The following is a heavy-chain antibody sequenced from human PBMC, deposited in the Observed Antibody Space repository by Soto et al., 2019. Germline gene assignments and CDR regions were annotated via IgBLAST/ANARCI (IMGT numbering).Heavy chain of an antibody. D-gene: IGHD3-22*01. CDR2: INAGNGNT. Sequence: ASVKVSCKASGYTFTSYAMHWVRQAPGQRLEWMGWINAGNGNTKYSQMLQGRVTITRDTSASTAYMELSSLRTENTAVYYCASSFYYDSSGYSSLYYYYGMDVWGQGTTVTVSS. CDR1: GYTFTSYA. J-gene: IGHJ6*02. V-gene: IGHV1-3*01. CDR3: ASSFYYDSSGYSSLYYYYGMDV.